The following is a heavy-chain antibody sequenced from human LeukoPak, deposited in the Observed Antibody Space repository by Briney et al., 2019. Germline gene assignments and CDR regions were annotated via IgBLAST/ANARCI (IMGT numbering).Heavy chain of an antibody. CDR3: ARARGDYYDSSGYAGYFDY. CDR2: ISAYNGNT. Sequence: ASVKVSCKASGYTFTSYGISWVRQAPGQGLEWMGWISAYNGNTNYAQKLQGRVTMTTDTSTSTAYMGLRSLRSDDTAVYYCARARGDYYDSSGYAGYFDYWGQGTLVTVSS. V-gene: IGHV1-18*01. J-gene: IGHJ4*02. D-gene: IGHD3-22*01. CDR1: GYTFTSYG.